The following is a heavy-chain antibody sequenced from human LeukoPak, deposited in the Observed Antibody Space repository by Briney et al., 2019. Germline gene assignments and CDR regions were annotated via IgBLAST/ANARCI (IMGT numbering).Heavy chain of an antibody. J-gene: IGHJ4*02. D-gene: IGHD3-22*01. CDR1: GGTFSSYT. Sequence: SVKVSCKASGGTFSSYTISWVRQAPGQGLEWMGRIIPILGIANYAQKFQGRVTITTDESTSTAYMELSSLRSEDTAVYYCARGGALEYYDSSGYRFDYWGQGTLVTVSS. CDR2: IIPILGIA. CDR3: ARGGALEYYDSSGYRFDY. V-gene: IGHV1-69*16.